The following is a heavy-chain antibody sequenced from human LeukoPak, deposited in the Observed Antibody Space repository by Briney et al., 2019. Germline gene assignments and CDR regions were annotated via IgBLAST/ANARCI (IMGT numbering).Heavy chain of an antibody. D-gene: IGHD1-1*01. CDR2: IYYSGST. CDR3: ARGTVQMGMGERYFDN. CDR1: GGSISTYY. J-gene: IGHJ4*02. V-gene: IGHV4-59*01. Sequence: KSSETLSLTCTVSGGSISTYYWSWIRQPPGKGLEWIGDIYYSGSTNYNPSLKSRITISVDTSRNQFSLSLSSVTAADTAVYYCARGTVQMGMGERYFDNWGQGTLVTVSP.